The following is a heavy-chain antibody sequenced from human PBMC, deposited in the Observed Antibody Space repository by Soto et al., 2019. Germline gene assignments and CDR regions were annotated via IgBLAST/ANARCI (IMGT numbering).Heavy chain of an antibody. CDR2: ISGSGGST. J-gene: IGHJ6*03. V-gene: IGHV3-23*01. Sequence: GGSLRLSCAASGFTFSSYAMSWVRQAPGKGLEWVSAISGSGGSTYYADSVKGRFTISRDNSKNTLYLQMNSLRAEDTAVYYCAKVPLTGYYTSDYYYYMDVWGKGTTVTVSS. D-gene: IGHD3-9*01. CDR1: GFTFSSYA. CDR3: AKVPLTGYYTSDYYYYMDV.